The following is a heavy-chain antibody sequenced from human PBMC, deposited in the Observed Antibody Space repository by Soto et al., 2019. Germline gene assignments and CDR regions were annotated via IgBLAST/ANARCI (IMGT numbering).Heavy chain of an antibody. Sequence: VASVKVSCKASGYTFTGYYMHWVRQAPGQGLEWMGWINPNSGGTNYAQKFQGWVTMTRDTSISTAYMELSRLRSDDTAVYYCAGDSLGSSSGLYYYYGMDVWGQGTTVTVSS. CDR1: GYTFTGYY. J-gene: IGHJ6*02. D-gene: IGHD6-6*01. CDR3: AGDSLGSSSGLYYYYGMDV. V-gene: IGHV1-2*04. CDR2: INPNSGGT.